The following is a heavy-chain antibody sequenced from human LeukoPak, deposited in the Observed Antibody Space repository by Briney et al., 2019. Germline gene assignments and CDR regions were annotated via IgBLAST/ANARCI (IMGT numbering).Heavy chain of an antibody. J-gene: IGHJ4*02. CDR2: IIPIFGTA. D-gene: IGHD1-26*01. CDR1: GGTFSSYA. Sequence: GASVKVSCKASGGTFSSYAINWVRQAPGQGLEWMGGIIPIFGTANYAQKFQGRVTITTDESTSTAYMELSSLRSEDTAVYYCARGAVGATFDYWGQGTLVTVSS. CDR3: ARGAVGATFDY. V-gene: IGHV1-69*05.